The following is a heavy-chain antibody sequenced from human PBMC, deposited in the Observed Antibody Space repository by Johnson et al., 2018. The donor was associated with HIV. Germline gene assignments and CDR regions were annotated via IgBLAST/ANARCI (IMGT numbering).Heavy chain of an antibody. Sequence: QVQLVESGGGLVRPGGSLRLSCAASGFIFSDYYMSWIRQAPGRGLDWVSYISTSGSTINYADSVKGRFTISRDNAKKSLYLQMNSLRAEDTAVYYCASAWGELDDAFDIWGQGTMVTVSS. D-gene: IGHD1-26*01. CDR2: ISTSGSTI. CDR1: GFIFSDYY. J-gene: IGHJ3*02. V-gene: IGHV3-11*04. CDR3: ASAWGELDDAFDI.